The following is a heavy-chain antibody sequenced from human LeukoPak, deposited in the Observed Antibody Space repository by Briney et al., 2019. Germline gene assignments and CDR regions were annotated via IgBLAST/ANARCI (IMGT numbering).Heavy chain of an antibody. D-gene: IGHD6-6*01. CDR1: GYTFTGYY. Sequence: ASVTLSCKAPGYTFTGYYMHWVRHAHGQGLEWMGWINPNSGGTNYAQKFQGRVTMTRDTSISTAYMELSRLRSGDTAVYYCATSIAARPVDPWGQGTLVTVSS. CDR3: ATSIAARPVDP. V-gene: IGHV1-2*02. CDR2: INPNSGGT. J-gene: IGHJ5*02.